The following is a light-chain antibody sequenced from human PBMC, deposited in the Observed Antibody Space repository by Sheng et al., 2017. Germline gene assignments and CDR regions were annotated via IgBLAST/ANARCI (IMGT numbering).Light chain of an antibody. CDR3: LQHNSYPRT. CDR2: GSS. CDR1: QDIKND. J-gene: IGKJ1*01. Sequence: DIQMTQSPSSLSASVGDRVTITCRASQDIKNDLGWYQQIPGKAPKRLIYGSSSLQSGVPSRFSGSGSGTEFTLTISSLQPEDFATYYCLQHNSYPRTFGQGTRVEIK. V-gene: IGKV1-17*01.